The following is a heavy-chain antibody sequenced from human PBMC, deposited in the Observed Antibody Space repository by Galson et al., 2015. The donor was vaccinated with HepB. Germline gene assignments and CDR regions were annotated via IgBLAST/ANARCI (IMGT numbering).Heavy chain of an antibody. D-gene: IGHD2-2*01. Sequence: SVKVSCKASGGTFSSYTISWVRQAPGQGLEWMGRIIPILGIANYAQKFQGRVTITADKSTSTAYMELRSLRSEDTAVYYCARVKYCSSTSCYETQNTYFDYWGQGTLVTVSS. CDR1: GGTFSSYT. CDR2: IIPILGIA. V-gene: IGHV1-69*02. CDR3: ARVKYCSSTSCYETQNTYFDY. J-gene: IGHJ4*02.